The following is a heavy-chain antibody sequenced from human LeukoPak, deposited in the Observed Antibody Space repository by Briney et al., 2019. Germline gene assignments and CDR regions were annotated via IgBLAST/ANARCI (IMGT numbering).Heavy chain of an antibody. D-gene: IGHD6-6*01. CDR3: ARYITSQTKAFDI. J-gene: IGHJ3*02. CDR1: GFTFSDYY. V-gene: IGHV3-11*04. CDR2: ISSGGSTI. Sequence: GGSLRLSCAASGFTFSDYYMTWIRRAPGKGLEWVSYISSGGSTIYYADSVRGRFTISRDNAKNSLFLHMNSLRADDTAVYYCARYITSQTKAFDIWGQGTMVTVST.